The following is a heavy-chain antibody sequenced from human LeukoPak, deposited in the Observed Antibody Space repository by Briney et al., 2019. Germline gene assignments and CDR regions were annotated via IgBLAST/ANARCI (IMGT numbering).Heavy chain of an antibody. V-gene: IGHV3-30*18. CDR3: AKDGITMVRDFDY. J-gene: IGHJ4*02. CDR1: GFTFSNAW. Sequence: GGSLRLSCAASGFTFSNAWMSWVRQAPGKGLEWVAVISYDGSNKYYADSVKGRFTISRDNSKNTLYLQMNSLRAEDTAVYYCAKDGITMVRDFDYWGQGTLVTVSS. CDR2: ISYDGSNK. D-gene: IGHD3-10*01.